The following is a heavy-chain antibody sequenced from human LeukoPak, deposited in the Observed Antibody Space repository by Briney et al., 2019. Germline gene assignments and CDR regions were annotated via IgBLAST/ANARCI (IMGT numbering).Heavy chain of an antibody. D-gene: IGHD3-10*01. CDR1: GFTFSTYS. CDR2: ISSSSSYI. CDR3: AKDRVTMVRGINNGELDY. Sequence: GGSLRLSCAASGFTFSTYSMNWVRQAPGKGLEWVSSISSSSSYIYYADSVKGRFIISRDNAKNSLYLQMNSLRAEDTAVYYCAKDRVTMVRGINNGELDYWGQGTLVTVSS. V-gene: IGHV3-21*01. J-gene: IGHJ4*02.